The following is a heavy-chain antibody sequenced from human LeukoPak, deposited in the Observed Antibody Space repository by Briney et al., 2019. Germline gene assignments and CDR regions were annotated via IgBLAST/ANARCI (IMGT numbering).Heavy chain of an antibody. CDR2: ISAYNGNT. J-gene: IGHJ4*02. D-gene: IGHD2-15*01. Sequence: ASVKVSCHASGYTFASYGISWVRQAPGHGLEWMGWISAYNGNTNYAQKLQGRVTMTTDTSTSTAYMELRSLRSDDTAVYYCARGVGKMSASDIVVVVAATPPQNWGQGTLVTVSS. CDR1: GYTFASYG. V-gene: IGHV1-18*01. CDR3: ARGVGKMSASDIVVVVAATPPQN.